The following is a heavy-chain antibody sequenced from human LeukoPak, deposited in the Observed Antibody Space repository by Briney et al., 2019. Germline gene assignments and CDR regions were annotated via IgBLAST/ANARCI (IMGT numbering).Heavy chain of an antibody. J-gene: IGHJ4*02. CDR1: GFTFSGYA. V-gene: IGHV3-64*04. Sequence: GGSLRLSCSASGFTFSGYAMHWVRQAPGKGLEYVSAISNNGGGTYYADSVKGRFTISRDNSKNTLYLQMNSLRAEDTAVYYCAKVQWLVPRFDYWGQGTLVTVSS. D-gene: IGHD6-19*01. CDR2: ISNNGGGT. CDR3: AKVQWLVPRFDY.